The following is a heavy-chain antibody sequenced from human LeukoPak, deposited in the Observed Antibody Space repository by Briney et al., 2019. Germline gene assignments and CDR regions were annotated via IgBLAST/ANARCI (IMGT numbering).Heavy chain of an antibody. D-gene: IGHD3-22*01. CDR3: ARVGDDSGLYFAY. Sequence: ASVKVSCKASGYLLTRFYIHWVRQAPGQGLEWMAWINPQSGATNYAQKFKGRITTTRDMAITTAYMDVTSLRSDDPAGYYCARVGDDSGLYFAYWGQGTLVTVSS. CDR2: INPQSGAT. CDR1: GYLLTRFY. V-gene: IGHV1-2*02. J-gene: IGHJ4*02.